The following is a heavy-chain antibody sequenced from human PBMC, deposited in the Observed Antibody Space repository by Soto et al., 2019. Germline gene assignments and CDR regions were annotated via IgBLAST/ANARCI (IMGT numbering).Heavy chain of an antibody. V-gene: IGHV1-18*01. J-gene: IGHJ4*02. CDR2: ISAYNGNT. D-gene: IGHD1-7*01. CDR3: ARVRTAGTTID. Sequence: DSVKVSFKASGYTFTSYGISLVRQAPGQGLEWMGWISAYNGNTNYAQKLQGRVTMTTDTSTSTAYMELRSLRSDDTAVYYCARVRTAGTTIDWGQGTMVTVSS. CDR1: GYTFTSYG.